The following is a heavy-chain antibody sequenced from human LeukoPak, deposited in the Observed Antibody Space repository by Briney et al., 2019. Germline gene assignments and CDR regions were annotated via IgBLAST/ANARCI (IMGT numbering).Heavy chain of an antibody. J-gene: IGHJ4*02. Sequence: SETLSLTCAVYGGSFSGYYWSWIRQPPGKGLEWIGEINHSGSTNYNPSLKSRVTISVDTSKNQFSLKLSSVTAADTAVYYCARGGRYSSSWYSYWGQGPLVTVSS. CDR3: ARGGRYSSSWYSY. CDR2: INHSGST. D-gene: IGHD6-13*01. V-gene: IGHV4-34*01. CDR1: GGSFSGYY.